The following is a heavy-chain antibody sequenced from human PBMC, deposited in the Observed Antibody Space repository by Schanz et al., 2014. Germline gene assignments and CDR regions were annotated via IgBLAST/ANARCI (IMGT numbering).Heavy chain of an antibody. CDR2: ISYDGRNN. J-gene: IGHJ6*04. V-gene: IGHV3-30*03. D-gene: IGHD2-2*01. Sequence: QVQLVESGGGVVQPGRSLRLSCVTSGFTFSGYGMHWARQAPGNGLEWVAYISYDGRNNFQADSVRGRFTISRDNAKNLLYLQMNGLRAEDTAVYFCARDLSSLIQGDVWGKGTTVTVSS. CDR1: GFTFSGYG. CDR3: ARDLSSLIQGDV.